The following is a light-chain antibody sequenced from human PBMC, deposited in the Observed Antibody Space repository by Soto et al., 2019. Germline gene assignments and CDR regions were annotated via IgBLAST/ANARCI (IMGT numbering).Light chain of an antibody. J-gene: IGKJ2*01. CDR1: QSVFYTSNNKNY. V-gene: IGKV4-1*01. Sequence: DIVMTQSPDSLAVSLGERATINCKSSQSVFYTSNNKNYSAWYQKKPGHPPKLLIYWASTRESGVPDRFSGSGSGTDFTLTISSLQAEDVAVYYCQQYYSTPLTFGQGTKLEIK. CDR3: QQYYSTPLT. CDR2: WAS.